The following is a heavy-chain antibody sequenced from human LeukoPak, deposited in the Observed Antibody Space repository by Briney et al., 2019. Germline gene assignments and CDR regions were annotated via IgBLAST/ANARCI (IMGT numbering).Heavy chain of an antibody. Sequence: PSETLSLTCTVSGGSISGSSYYWGWIRQPPGKGLEWIGSIYYSGSTYYNPSLKSRVTISVDTSKNQFSLKLSSVTAADTAVYYCARQEADFWCGYSDYWGQGTLVTVSS. V-gene: IGHV4-39*01. J-gene: IGHJ4*02. CDR3: ARQEADFWCGYSDY. D-gene: IGHD3-3*01. CDR1: GGSISGSSYY. CDR2: IYYSGST.